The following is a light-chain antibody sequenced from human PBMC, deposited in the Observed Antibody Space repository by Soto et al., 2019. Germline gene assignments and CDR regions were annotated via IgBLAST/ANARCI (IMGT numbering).Light chain of an antibody. CDR1: QTISTY. J-gene: IGKJ2*01. Sequence: DIQMTQSPSSLSASVGDRVTITCRASQTISTYLNWYQQNPGKDPKLLIYAASSLQSGVPSRFRGSRSGTDFTLTISNLQPEDFAYYYCQQSSNIPYTFGQGTKLEIK. CDR3: QQSSNIPYT. V-gene: IGKV1-39*01. CDR2: AAS.